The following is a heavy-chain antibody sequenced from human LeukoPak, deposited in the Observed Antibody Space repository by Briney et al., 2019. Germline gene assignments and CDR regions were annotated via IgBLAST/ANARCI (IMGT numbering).Heavy chain of an antibody. J-gene: IGHJ3*02. V-gene: IGHV4-4*07. D-gene: IGHD2-2*01. Sequence: PSETLSLTCTVSGGSISSYYWSWIRQPAGKGLEWIGRIYTSGSTNYNPSLRSRVTMSVDTSKNQFSLKLSSVTAADTAVYYCASSEGVGVVPALYDAFDIWGQGTMVTVSS. CDR1: GGSISSYY. CDR2: IYTSGST. CDR3: ASSEGVGVVPALYDAFDI.